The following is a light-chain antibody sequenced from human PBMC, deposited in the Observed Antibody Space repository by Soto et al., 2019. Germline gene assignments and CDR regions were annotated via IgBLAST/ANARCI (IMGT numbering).Light chain of an antibody. J-gene: IGLJ2*01. Sequence: QLVLTQSSSASASLGSSVTLTCTLSSGHNSYIIAWHQQQTGKAPRFLMTVEGSGSYNKGSGVPDRVSASSSGADRYLTISNLQSEDEATYYCDTWDTNTQVFGGGTKLTVL. CDR3: DTWDTNTQV. V-gene: IGLV4-60*03. CDR2: VEGSGSY. CDR1: SGHNSYI.